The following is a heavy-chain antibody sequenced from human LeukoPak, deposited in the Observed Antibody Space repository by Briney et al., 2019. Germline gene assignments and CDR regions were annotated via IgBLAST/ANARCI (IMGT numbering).Heavy chain of an antibody. CDR1: GYTFTGYH. V-gene: IGHV1-2*06. J-gene: IGHJ4*02. CDR3: ARDAYSGSYSYYFDY. Sequence: ASVKVSCKASGYTFTGYHMHWVRQAPGQGLEWMGRINPNSGGTNYAQKFQGRVTMTRDTSISTAYMELSRLRSDDTAVYYCARDAYSGSYSYYFDYWGQGTLVTVSS. CDR2: INPNSGGT. D-gene: IGHD1-26*01.